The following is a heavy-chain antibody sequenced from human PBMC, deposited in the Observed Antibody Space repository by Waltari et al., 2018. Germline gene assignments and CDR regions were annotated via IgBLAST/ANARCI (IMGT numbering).Heavy chain of an antibody. CDR1: GGSISSHY. D-gene: IGHD6-6*01. CDR2: IYYSGST. Sequence: QVQLQESGPGLVKPSETLSLTCTVSGGSISSHYWSWIRQPPGKGLEWIGYIYYSGSTNYNPSLKSRVAISVDTSKNQFSLKLSSVTAADTAVYYCARDSYSSSVDAFDIWGQGTMVTVSS. CDR3: ARDSYSSSVDAFDI. V-gene: IGHV4-59*11. J-gene: IGHJ3*02.